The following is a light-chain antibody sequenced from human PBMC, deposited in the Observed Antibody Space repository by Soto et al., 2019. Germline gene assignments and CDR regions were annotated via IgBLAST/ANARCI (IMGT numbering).Light chain of an antibody. CDR1: QSVSRSY. V-gene: IGKV3-20*01. J-gene: IGKJ1*01. CDR2: AAS. Sequence: VLTQSPGTLSLSPGERATLSCRASQSVSRSYLAWYQQKPGQAPRLLIYAASSRATGLPDRFSGSGSGTDFTLTISRLEPEDVAMYYCQQYGSSPWTFGQGTKVDMK. CDR3: QQYGSSPWT.